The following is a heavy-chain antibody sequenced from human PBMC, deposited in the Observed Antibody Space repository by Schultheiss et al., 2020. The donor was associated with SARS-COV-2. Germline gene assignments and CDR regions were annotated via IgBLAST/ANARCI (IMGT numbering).Heavy chain of an antibody. CDR1: AGSISSYF. J-gene: IGHJ4*02. Sequence: SETLSLTCTVSAGSISSYFWSWIRQPAGKGLEWIGRIYPGGTTNYNPSLKSRVTMSVDTSKNQFSLKLSSVTAADTAVYYCARDSSGLMGYWGQGTLVTVSS. V-gene: IGHV4-4*07. D-gene: IGHD3-22*01. CDR2: IYPGGTT. CDR3: ARDSSGLMGY.